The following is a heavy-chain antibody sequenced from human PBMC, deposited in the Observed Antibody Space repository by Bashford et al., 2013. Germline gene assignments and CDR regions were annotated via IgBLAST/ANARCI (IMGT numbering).Heavy chain of an antibody. D-gene: IGHD6-13*01. Sequence: GGSLRLSCAASGFTFDDYGMSWVRQAPGKGLEWVSGINWNGGSTYYADSVKGRFTISRDNSKNTLYLQMNSLRAEDTAVYYCARGTAGTSPNTFDYWGQGTLVTVSS. V-gene: IGHV3-20*04. CDR2: INWNGGST. J-gene: IGHJ4*02. CDR1: GFTFDDYG. CDR3: ARGTAGTSPNTFDY.